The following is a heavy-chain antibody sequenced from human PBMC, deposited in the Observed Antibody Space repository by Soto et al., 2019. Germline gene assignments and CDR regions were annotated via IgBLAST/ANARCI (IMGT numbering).Heavy chain of an antibody. Sequence: EVQLLESGGGLVQPGGSRRLSVEASGFTFSSYTRTWVPQAPGKGLEWISAVSGSGSSTYYADSVKGRFTISRDNSKDTLYLQMNNLRAEDTAVYYCAKPPDYNWNDYWGQGTLVTVSS. CDR3: AKPPDYNWNDY. D-gene: IGHD1-20*01. V-gene: IGHV3-23*01. CDR1: GFTFSSYT. J-gene: IGHJ4*02. CDR2: VSGSGSST.